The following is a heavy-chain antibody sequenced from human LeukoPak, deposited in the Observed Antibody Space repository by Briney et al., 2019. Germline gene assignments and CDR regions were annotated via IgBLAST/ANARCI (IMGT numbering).Heavy chain of an antibody. J-gene: IGHJ4*02. V-gene: IGHV3-33*01. CDR2: IWSDGSNS. Sequence: GRSLRLSCAASGFTFTSFTMHWVRQAPGKGLEWVALIWSDGSNSGYADPVKGRFTISRDNSKNTVSLQMNRLTAEDTAVYYCTRENLAGRQYFDSWGQGTLVTVSS. CDR1: GFTFTSFT. CDR3: TRENLAGRQYFDS.